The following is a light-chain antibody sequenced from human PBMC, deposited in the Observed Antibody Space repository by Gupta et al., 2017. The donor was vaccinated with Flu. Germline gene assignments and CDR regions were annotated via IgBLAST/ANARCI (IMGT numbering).Light chain of an antibody. CDR1: QSVLYSSNNKNY. CDR2: WAS. Sequence: DIVMTQSPDSLAVSLGERATLNCKSSQSVLYSSNNKNYLAWYQQKPGQPPKLLIYWASTRESGVPDRFSGSGSGTDFTLTISSLQAEDVAVYYCQQYYTTPPTFGQGTKLDIK. J-gene: IGKJ2*01. CDR3: QQYYTTPPT. V-gene: IGKV4-1*01.